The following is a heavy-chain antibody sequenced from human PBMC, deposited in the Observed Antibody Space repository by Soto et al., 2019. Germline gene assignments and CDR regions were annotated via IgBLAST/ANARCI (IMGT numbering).Heavy chain of an antibody. J-gene: IGHJ4*02. Sequence: EVLLVESGGGLVQPGASLRLSCAASGFTFSSYWMTWVRQAPGKGLEWVANIEGGGSEENYVDSVKGRFNISRDNAKKSLYLQMNSLRAEDTAVYYCARGVFTGSPNFLFWGQGTLVTVSS. CDR2: IEGGGSEE. V-gene: IGHV3-7*05. CDR1: GFTFSSYW. CDR3: ARGVFTGSPNFLF. D-gene: IGHD3-3*01.